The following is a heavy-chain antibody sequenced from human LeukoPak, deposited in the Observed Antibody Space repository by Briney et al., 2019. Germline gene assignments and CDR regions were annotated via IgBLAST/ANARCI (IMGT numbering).Heavy chain of an antibody. D-gene: IGHD6-19*01. Sequence: GESLKISCKGSGYSFTSCWIGWVRQMPGKGLEWMGIIYPGDSDTRYSPSFQGQVTISADKSISTAYLQWSSLKASDTAMYHCARPVGTVAAQYDAFDIWGQGTMVTVSS. CDR2: IYPGDSDT. J-gene: IGHJ3*02. V-gene: IGHV5-51*01. CDR1: GYSFTSCW. CDR3: ARPVGTVAAQYDAFDI.